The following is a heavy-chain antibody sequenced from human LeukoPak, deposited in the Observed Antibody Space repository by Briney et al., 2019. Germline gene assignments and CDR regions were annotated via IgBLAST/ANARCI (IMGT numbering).Heavy chain of an antibody. J-gene: IGHJ6*03. Sequence: GRSLRLSCAASGFTFSSYAMHWVRQAPGKGLEWVAVISYDGSNKYYADSVKGRFTISRDNSKNTLYLQMNSLRAEDTAVYYCARDLQGPYGSSWYPTYYYYYMDVWGKGTTVTVSS. V-gene: IGHV3-30-3*01. CDR2: ISYDGSNK. CDR3: ARDLQGPYGSSWYPTYYYYYMDV. CDR1: GFTFSSYA. D-gene: IGHD6-13*01.